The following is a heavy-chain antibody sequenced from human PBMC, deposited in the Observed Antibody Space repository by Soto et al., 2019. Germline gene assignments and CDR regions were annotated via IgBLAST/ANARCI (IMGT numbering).Heavy chain of an antibody. J-gene: IGHJ4*02. V-gene: IGHV4-39*01. Sequence: QLQLQESGPGLVKPSETLSLTCTVSGGSISSSSYYWGWIRQPPGKGLEWIGSSYYSGSTYYNPSLQSRVTISVDPSKTQFSLKLSSVTAADTAVYYCARLGKRYDILTGYYSSGDFDYWGQGTLVTVSS. CDR1: GGSISSSSYY. CDR3: ARLGKRYDILTGYYSSGDFDY. CDR2: SYYSGST. D-gene: IGHD3-9*01.